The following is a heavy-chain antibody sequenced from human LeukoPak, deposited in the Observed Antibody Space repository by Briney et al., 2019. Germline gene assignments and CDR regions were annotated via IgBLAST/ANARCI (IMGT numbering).Heavy chain of an antibody. V-gene: IGHV4-39*01. CDR2: TYYSGST. D-gene: IGHD3-22*01. Sequence: SETLSLTCTVSGGSISSRNYYWGWIRQPPGKGLEWIGSTYYSGSTYYNPSLKSRVTISVDTSKNQFSLKLSSVTAADTAVYYCARRGMIDYYDSSGYYLDYWGQGTLVTVSS. CDR3: ARRGMIDYYDSSGYYLDY. CDR1: GGSISSRNYY. J-gene: IGHJ4*02.